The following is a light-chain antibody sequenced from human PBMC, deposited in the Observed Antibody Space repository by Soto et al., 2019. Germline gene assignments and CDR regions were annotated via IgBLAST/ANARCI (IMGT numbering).Light chain of an antibody. V-gene: IGLV1-47*01. Sequence: QSVLTQPPSVSGTPGQRVTISCSGGISNIATNYVHWFQQLPGTAPKVLSNRDNQRPSGVPDRFSGSKSGTSASLAISGLRSEDEAEYYCAAWADTVRINVFGTGTKVPV. CDR1: ISNIATNY. CDR3: AAWADTVRINV. J-gene: IGLJ1*01. CDR2: RDN.